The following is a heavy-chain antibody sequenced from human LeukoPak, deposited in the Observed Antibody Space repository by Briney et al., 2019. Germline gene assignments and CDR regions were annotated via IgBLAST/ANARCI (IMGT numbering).Heavy chain of an antibody. Sequence: SQTLSLTCATSGDSVSSINGAWNWIRQSPSRGLEWLGRTYYRSKWYDEYAESMRGRITISPDTSMNQYSLHVLSVTPEDTAVCYCARDLGNTGWYTFDYWGQGILVTVSS. CDR1: GDSVSSINGA. J-gene: IGHJ4*02. CDR2: TYYRSKWYD. V-gene: IGHV6-1*01. CDR3: ARDLGNTGWYTFDY. D-gene: IGHD6-19*01.